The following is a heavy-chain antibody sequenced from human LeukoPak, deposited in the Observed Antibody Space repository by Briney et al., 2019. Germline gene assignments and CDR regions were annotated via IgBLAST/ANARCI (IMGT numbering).Heavy chain of an antibody. CDR3: VTYYYDSSGYSDHFDY. Sequence: ASVKVSCKASGYTFTSYGISWVRQAPGQGLEWMGWISAYNGNTNYAQKLQGRVTMTTDTSTSTAYMELRSLRSDDTAVYYCVTYYYDSSGYSDHFDYWGQGTLVTVSS. CDR1: GYTFTSYG. CDR2: ISAYNGNT. V-gene: IGHV1-18*01. J-gene: IGHJ4*02. D-gene: IGHD3-22*01.